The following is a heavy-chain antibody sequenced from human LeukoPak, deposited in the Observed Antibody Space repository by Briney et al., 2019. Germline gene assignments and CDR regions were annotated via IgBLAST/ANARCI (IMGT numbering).Heavy chain of an antibody. D-gene: IGHD3-10*01. CDR3: ARSQTNPYYKGWFDP. V-gene: IGHV3-48*01. J-gene: IGHJ5*02. Sequence: GGSLILSCAASGFRFSDYSMNWVRQAPGKRLEWVSYISSTGTTKYYADSVKGRFTISRDNAKNSLYLQVDSLRAEDTAVYYCARSQTNPYYKGWFDPWGQGTLVTVSS. CDR1: GFRFSDYS. CDR2: ISSTGTTK.